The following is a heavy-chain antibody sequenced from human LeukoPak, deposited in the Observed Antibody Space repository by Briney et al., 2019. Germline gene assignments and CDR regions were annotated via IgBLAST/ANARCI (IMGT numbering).Heavy chain of an antibody. CDR3: ARDVPLYYYDSSGHYYAHETHYYYGMDV. CDR2: ISAYNGNT. J-gene: IGHJ6*02. D-gene: IGHD3-22*01. CDR1: GYTFTSYG. V-gene: IGHV1-18*01. Sequence: ASVKVSCKASGYTFTSYGISWVRQALGQGLEWMGWISAYNGNTNYAQKLQGRVTMTTDTSTSTAYMELRSLRSDDTAVYYCARDVPLYYYDSSGHYYAHETHYYYGMDVWGQGTTVTVSS.